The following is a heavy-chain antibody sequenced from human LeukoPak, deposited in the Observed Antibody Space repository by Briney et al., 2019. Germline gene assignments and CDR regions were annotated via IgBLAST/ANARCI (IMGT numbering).Heavy chain of an antibody. CDR2: ISAYNGNT. CDR3: ARGLRGWGYAFDI. D-gene: IGHD7-27*01. CDR1: GYTFTSYG. Sequence: ASVKVSCKASGYTFTSYGISWVRQAPGQGLEWMGWISAYNGNTNYAQKRHGRVTMTTDTSTSTAYMELRSLRSEDTAVYYCARGLRGWGYAFDIWGQGTMVTVSS. J-gene: IGHJ3*02. V-gene: IGHV1-18*01.